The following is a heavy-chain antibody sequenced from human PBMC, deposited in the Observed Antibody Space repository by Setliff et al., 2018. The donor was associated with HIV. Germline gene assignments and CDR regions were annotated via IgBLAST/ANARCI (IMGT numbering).Heavy chain of an antibody. Sequence: SETLSLTCGVSGYSMSSGYYWGWIRQPPGKGLEWIGNVYHTGSTYYSPSLKSRVTISVVTSKNQFSLKLSSVIAADTAVYYCARHAAGPDGPFDYWGQGTLVTVSS. CDR2: VYHTGST. D-gene: IGHD2-2*01. V-gene: IGHV4-38-2*01. J-gene: IGHJ4*02. CDR3: ARHAAGPDGPFDY. CDR1: GYSMSSGYY.